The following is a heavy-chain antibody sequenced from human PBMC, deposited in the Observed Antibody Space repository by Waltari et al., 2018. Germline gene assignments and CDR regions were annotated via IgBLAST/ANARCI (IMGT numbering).Heavy chain of an antibody. V-gene: IGHV3-9*01. CDR3: AKANSDWYFDN. CDR1: GFAFNAYA. D-gene: IGHD2-21*02. Sequence: EVQLVESGGGLKQPGRSLRLSCAASGFAFNAYAMHWVRQPPGKGLEWVAGISWNSGTKDYADSVQGRFTISRDNSKKSLYLQMDSLRVEDTAFYYCAKANSDWYFDNWGQGTLVTVSS. J-gene: IGHJ4*02. CDR2: ISWNSGTK.